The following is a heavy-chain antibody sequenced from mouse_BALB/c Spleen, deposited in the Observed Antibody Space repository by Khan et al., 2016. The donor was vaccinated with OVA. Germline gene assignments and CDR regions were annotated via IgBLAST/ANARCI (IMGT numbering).Heavy chain of an antibody. Sequence: VQLQQSGPELVKPGASVKVSCKASGYSFTDYNMFWVKQSLGKSLEWIGYIDPYNGGPNYSHKFMGKATLTVDTSSSTAFMHLNSLTSEDSAVYCCALIYHYGSGFDYWGQGTTLTVSS. CDR1: GYSFTDYN. J-gene: IGHJ2*01. D-gene: IGHD1-1*01. V-gene: IGHV1S135*01. CDR3: ALIYHYGSGFDY. CDR2: IDPYNGGP.